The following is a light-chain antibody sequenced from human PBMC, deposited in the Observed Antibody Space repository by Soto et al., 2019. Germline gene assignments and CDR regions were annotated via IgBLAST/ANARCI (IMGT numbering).Light chain of an antibody. J-gene: IGLJ1*01. Sequence: QSALTQPASVSGSPGQSITISCTGTSSDVGGYNYVSWYQQHSGKAPKLMIYDVSNRPSGVSNRFSGSKSGNTASLTISGLQAEDEADYYCDSYASSSTLYVFGTGTKLTVL. CDR3: DSYASSSTLYV. CDR2: DVS. CDR1: SSDVGGYNY. V-gene: IGLV2-14*01.